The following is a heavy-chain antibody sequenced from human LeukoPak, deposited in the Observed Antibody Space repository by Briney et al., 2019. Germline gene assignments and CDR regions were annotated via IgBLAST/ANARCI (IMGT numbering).Heavy chain of an antibody. Sequence: GGSLRLSCAASGFTFTNYCMHWVRQPPGKGLVWVSQICTDETTIRYADSVKGRFTISRDNAKNTLYLQMSSLRAEDTAVYYCARANYDYVWGSYRLPVDFDYWGQGTLVTVSS. D-gene: IGHD3-16*02. CDR2: ICTDETTI. CDR1: GFTFTNYC. J-gene: IGHJ4*02. CDR3: ARANYDYVWGSYRLPVDFDY. V-gene: IGHV3-74*01.